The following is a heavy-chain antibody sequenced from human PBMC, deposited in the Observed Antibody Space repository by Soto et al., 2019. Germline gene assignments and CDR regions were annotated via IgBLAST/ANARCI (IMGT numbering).Heavy chain of an antibody. D-gene: IGHD5-18*01. CDR2: IYSSGST. J-gene: IGHJ4*02. Sequence: PSETLSLTCAVSGGSISSGGYSWSWIRQPPGKGLEWIGYIYSSGSTNYNPSLKSRVTISVDTSRNQFSLKLTSVTAADTAVYYCARDIRGYSRAFDYWGQGTLVTVSS. CDR3: ARDIRGYSRAFDY. CDR1: GGSISSGGYS. V-gene: IGHV4-61*08.